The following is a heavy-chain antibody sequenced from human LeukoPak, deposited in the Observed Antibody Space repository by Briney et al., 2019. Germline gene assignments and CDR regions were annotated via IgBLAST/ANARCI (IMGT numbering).Heavy chain of an antibody. Sequence: GGSLRLSCAASGFTFSNSWMHWVRQAPGKGLVWVSRTDPNGITTYADSVKGRFTISRDNSKNTLYLQMNSLRAEDTAVYYCARDPRAARLPIYYFDYWGRGTLVTVSS. CDR2: TDPNGIT. V-gene: IGHV3-74*03. CDR1: GFTFSNSW. D-gene: IGHD6-6*01. CDR3: ARDPRAARLPIYYFDY. J-gene: IGHJ4*02.